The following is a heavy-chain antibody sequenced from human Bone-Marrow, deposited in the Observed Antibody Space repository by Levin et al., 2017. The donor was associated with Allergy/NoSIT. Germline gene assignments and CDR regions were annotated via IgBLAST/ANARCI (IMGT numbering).Heavy chain of an antibody. Sequence: PGGSLRLSCGASGFTFRTHAMHWVRQAPGRGLEWVAFIYYDGSNKYYADSVKGRFTISRDNSKNTVYLQMDSLRGEDTAVYYCARDPPNSGWSLDSWGQGALVTVSS. D-gene: IGHD6-19*01. V-gene: IGHV3-33*01. CDR1: GFTFRTHA. J-gene: IGHJ4*02. CDR2: IYYDGSNK. CDR3: ARDPPNSGWSLDS.